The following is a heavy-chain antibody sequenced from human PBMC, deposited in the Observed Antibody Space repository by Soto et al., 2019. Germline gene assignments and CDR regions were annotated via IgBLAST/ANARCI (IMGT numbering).Heavy chain of an antibody. Sequence: SETLSLTCTVSGGSISSSSYYWGWIRQPPGKGLEWIGSIYYSGSTYYNPSLKSRVTISVDTSKNQFSLKLSSVTAADTAVYYCARGYCSGGSCYSAYYWGQGTLVTVSS. V-gene: IGHV4-39*01. CDR2: IYYSGST. D-gene: IGHD2-15*01. CDR1: GGSISSSSYY. CDR3: ARGYCSGGSCYSAYY. J-gene: IGHJ4*02.